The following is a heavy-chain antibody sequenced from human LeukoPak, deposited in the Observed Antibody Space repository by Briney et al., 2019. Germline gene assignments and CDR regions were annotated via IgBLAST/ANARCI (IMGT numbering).Heavy chain of an antibody. J-gene: IGHJ6*02. V-gene: IGHV3-43*02. CDR3: AKDRGGYYGSGTSYYFYGMDV. CDR2: ISGDGDDT. CDR1: GFTFGHYA. Sequence: GGSLRLSCAASGFTFGHYAMHWVRQVPGKGLEWVSLISGDGDDTYYADSVKGRFTISRDISGNALFLLMDSLRSEDTALYCCAKDRGGYYGSGTSYYFYGMDVWGPGTTVTVSS. D-gene: IGHD3-10*01.